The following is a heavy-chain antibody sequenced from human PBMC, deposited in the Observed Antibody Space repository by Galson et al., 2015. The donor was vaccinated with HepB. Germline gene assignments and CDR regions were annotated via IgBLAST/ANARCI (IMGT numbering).Heavy chain of an antibody. CDR1: GYTFTSYG. J-gene: IGHJ4*02. Sequence: SVKVSCKASGYTFTSYGISWVRQAPGQGLEWMGWISAYNGNTNYAQKLQGRVTMTTDTSTSTAYMELRSLRSDDTAVYYCARDLTPRWLSPSGYWGQGTLVTVSS. V-gene: IGHV1-18*01. CDR2: ISAYNGNT. D-gene: IGHD3-22*01. CDR3: ARDLTPRWLSPSGY.